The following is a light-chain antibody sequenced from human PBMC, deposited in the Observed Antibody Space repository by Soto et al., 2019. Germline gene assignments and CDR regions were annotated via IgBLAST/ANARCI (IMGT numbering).Light chain of an antibody. Sequence: DIQMTQSPSSLSASVGDIFTIRCGAGQSIFTYLKWCLQKPGKAPXLLIYAASNLQSGVPSRFSGSGSGTDFTLTISSLQPDDFATYYCQHYNSYSEAFGQGTKVDIK. CDR2: AAS. CDR3: QHYNSYSEA. CDR1: QSIFTY. V-gene: IGKV1-39*01. J-gene: IGKJ1*01.